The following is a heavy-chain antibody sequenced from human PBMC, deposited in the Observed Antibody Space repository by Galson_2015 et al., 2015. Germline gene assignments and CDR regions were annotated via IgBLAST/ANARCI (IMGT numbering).Heavy chain of an antibody. V-gene: IGHV3-30*18. J-gene: IGHJ6*02. CDR3: AKIAVGRYQLLHYGMDV. D-gene: IGHD2-2*01. CDR2: ISYDGSNK. CDR1: GFTFSSYG. Sequence: SLRLSCAASGFTFSSYGMHWVRQAPGKGLEWVAVISYDGSNKYYADSVKGRFTISRDNSKNTLYLQMNSLRAEDTAVYYCAKIAVGRYQLLHYGMDVWGQGTTVTVSS.